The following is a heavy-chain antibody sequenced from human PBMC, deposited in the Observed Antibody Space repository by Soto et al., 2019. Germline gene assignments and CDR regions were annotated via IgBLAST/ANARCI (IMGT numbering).Heavy chain of an antibody. V-gene: IGHV1-2*02. CDR3: ARKLIAASGTFDY. Sequence: QVQLVQSGADVKRPGASVKVSCKASGYTFTDYYMHWVRQAPGQGLEWMGWINPKSGVTNYAQRFQGRVTMTRDTSISTAYMDLSSLRSDDTAVYYCARKLIAASGTFDYWGQGTLVTVSS. CDR2: INPKSGVT. J-gene: IGHJ4*02. CDR1: GYTFTDYY. D-gene: IGHD6-13*01.